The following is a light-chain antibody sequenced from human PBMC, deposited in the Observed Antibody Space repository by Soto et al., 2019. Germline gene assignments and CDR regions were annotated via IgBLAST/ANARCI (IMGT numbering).Light chain of an antibody. V-gene: IGLV2-14*01. J-gene: IGLJ2*01. Sequence: ALTXPASVSGSPGQSITISCTGTSSDVGGYNYVSWYQQHPGKAPKLMIYEVSNRPSGVSNRFSGSKSGNTASLTISGLKAEDEADYYCNSYTTSNSLVFGGGTK. CDR2: EVS. CDR1: SSDVGGYNY. CDR3: NSYTTSNSLV.